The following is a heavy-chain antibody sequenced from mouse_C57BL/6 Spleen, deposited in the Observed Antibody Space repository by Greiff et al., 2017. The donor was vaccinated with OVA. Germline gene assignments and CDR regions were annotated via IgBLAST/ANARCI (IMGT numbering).Heavy chain of an antibody. CDR2: INPSTGGT. Sequence: EVQLQQSGPELVKPGASVKISCKASGYSFTGYYMHWVKQSSEKSLEWIGEINPSTGGTSYNQKFKGKATLTVDKSSSTAYMQLKSLTSEDSAVYYCARTPYYYGSSYWYFDVWGTGTTVTVSS. V-gene: IGHV1-43*01. CDR1: GYSFTGYY. J-gene: IGHJ1*03. CDR3: ARTPYYYGSSYWYFDV. D-gene: IGHD1-1*01.